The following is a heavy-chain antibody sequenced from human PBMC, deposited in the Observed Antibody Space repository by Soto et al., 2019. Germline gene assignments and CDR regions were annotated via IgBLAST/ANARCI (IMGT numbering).Heavy chain of an antibody. Sequence: ASVKVSCKASGYTFTSYGIIWVRQAPGQGLEWMGWISAYNGNTNYAQKLQGRVTMTTDTSTSTAYMELRSLRSDDTAVYYCARRRHCSSTSCYAKINYYYYYMDVWGKGTTVTVSS. CDR2: ISAYNGNT. D-gene: IGHD2-2*01. CDR3: ARRRHCSSTSCYAKINYYYYYMDV. V-gene: IGHV1-18*01. CDR1: GYTFTSYG. J-gene: IGHJ6*03.